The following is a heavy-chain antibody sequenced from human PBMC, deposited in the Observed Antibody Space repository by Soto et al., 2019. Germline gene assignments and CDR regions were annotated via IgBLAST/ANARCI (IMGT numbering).Heavy chain of an antibody. Sequence: QVQLVESGGNLVKPGGSLRLSCAASGFTFSVYYMSWIRQAPGKGLEWVSYISGSGSNIYHADSVKGRFTVSRDNARNSLYLQMNSLRADDTGVYYCARGTGELHYWGQGTLVTVSS. CDR1: GFTFSVYY. J-gene: IGHJ4*02. CDR3: ARGTGELHY. V-gene: IGHV3-11*01. D-gene: IGHD1-26*01. CDR2: ISGSGSNI.